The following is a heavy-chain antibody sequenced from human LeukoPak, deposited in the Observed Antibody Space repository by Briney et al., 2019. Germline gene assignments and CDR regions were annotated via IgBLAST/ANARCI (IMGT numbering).Heavy chain of an antibody. CDR3: ARHPRVGATDY. CDR2: IYYSGST. D-gene: IGHD1-26*01. V-gene: IGHV4-39*01. CDR1: GGSISSSSYY. J-gene: IGHJ4*02. Sequence: PLETLSLTCTVSGGSISSSSYYWGWIRQPPGKGLEWIGSIYYSGSTYYNPSLKSRVTISVDTSKNQFSLKLSSVTAADTAVYYCARHPRVGATDYWGQGTLVTVSS.